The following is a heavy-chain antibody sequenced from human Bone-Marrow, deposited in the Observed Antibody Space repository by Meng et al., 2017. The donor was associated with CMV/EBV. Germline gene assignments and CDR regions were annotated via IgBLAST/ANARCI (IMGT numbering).Heavy chain of an antibody. V-gene: IGHV1-24*01. CDR2: FDPEDGET. CDR3: ATGERRGAAAFLPTTRLMDGMDV. D-gene: IGHD2-2*01. Sequence: ASVKVSCKVSGYTLTELSMHWVRQAPGKGLEWMGGFDPEDGETIYAQKFQGRVTMTEDTSTDTAYMELSSLRSEDMAVYYCATGERRGAAAFLPTTRLMDGMDVWGQGPTVTVSS. J-gene: IGHJ6*02. CDR1: GYTLTELS.